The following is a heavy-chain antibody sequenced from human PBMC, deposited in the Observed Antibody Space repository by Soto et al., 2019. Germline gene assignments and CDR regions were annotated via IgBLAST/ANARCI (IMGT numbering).Heavy chain of an antibody. J-gene: IGHJ6*02. D-gene: IGHD1-26*01. Sequence: KPSETLSLTCTVSGGSISSSSYYWGWIRQPPGKGLEWIGSIYYSGSTYHNPSLKSRVTISVDTSKNQFSLKLSSVTAADTAVYYCARQIVGARGFRDYYYGMDVWGQGTTVTVSS. V-gene: IGHV4-39*01. CDR2: IYYSGST. CDR1: GGSISSSSYY. CDR3: ARQIVGARGFRDYYYGMDV.